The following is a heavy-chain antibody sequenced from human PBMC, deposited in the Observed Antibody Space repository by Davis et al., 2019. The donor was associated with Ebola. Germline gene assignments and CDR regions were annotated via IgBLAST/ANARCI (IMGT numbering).Heavy chain of an antibody. CDR2: IRSKANSYAT. Sequence: GGSLRPSCAASGFTFSGSATHWVRQVSGKGLEWVGRIRSKANSYATAYAASVKGRFTISRDDSKNTAYLQMNSLKTEDTAVYYCICSQQPFDYWGQGTLVTVSS. D-gene: IGHD3-10*02. CDR1: GFTFSGSA. CDR3: ICSQQPFDY. V-gene: IGHV3-73*01. J-gene: IGHJ4*02.